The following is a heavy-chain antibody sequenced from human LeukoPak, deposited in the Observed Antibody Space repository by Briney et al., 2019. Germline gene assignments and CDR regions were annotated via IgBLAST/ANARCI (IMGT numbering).Heavy chain of an antibody. CDR1: GFTFSSYA. V-gene: IGHV3-30-3*01. CDR3: ASIHQSSRWGTGYCSGGSCWNVQVHDAFDI. CDR2: ISYDGSNK. D-gene: IGHD2-15*01. Sequence: PGGSLRLSCAASGFTFSSYAMHWVRQAPGKGLEWVAVISYDGSNKYYADSVKGRFTISRDNSKNTLYLQMNSLRAEDTAVYYCASIHQSSRWGTGYCSGGSCWNVQVHDAFDIWGQGTMVTVSS. J-gene: IGHJ3*02.